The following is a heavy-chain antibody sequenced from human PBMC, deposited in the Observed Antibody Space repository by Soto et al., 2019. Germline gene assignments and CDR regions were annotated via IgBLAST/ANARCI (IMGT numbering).Heavy chain of an antibody. J-gene: IGHJ4*02. V-gene: IGHV4-39*01. CDR2: IYYSGST. CDR1: GDSISSSSYY. D-gene: IGHD3-22*01. CDR3: ARQSYDSSDYFDY. Sequence: QLQLQESGPGLVKPSETLSLTCTVSGDSISSSSYYWGWIRQPPGKGLEWIGSIYYSGSTYYNPSLKSRVTISVDTSRIHFSLKLTSVTAADTAVYYCARQSYDSSDYFDYWGQGTLVTVSS.